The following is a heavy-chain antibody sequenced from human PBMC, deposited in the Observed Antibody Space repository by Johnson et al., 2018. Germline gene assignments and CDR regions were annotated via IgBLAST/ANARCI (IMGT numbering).Heavy chain of an antibody. CDR3: ARDLIR. CDR2: ISHDGRNK. Sequence: QVQLVQSGGGVVQPGRSLRLSCAASGFTFSSYDMYWVRQAPGKGLEWVALISHDGRNKYYADSVKGRFTISRDNSKKTLYLQMNSLRTEDTAMYYCARDLIRRGQGTLVTVSS. CDR1: GFTFSSYD. V-gene: IGHV3-30*03. J-gene: IGHJ4*02. D-gene: IGHD2-8*01.